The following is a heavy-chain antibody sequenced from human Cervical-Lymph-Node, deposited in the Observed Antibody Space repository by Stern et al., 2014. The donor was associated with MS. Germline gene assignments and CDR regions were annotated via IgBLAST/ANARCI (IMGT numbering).Heavy chain of an antibody. V-gene: IGHV3-7*01. Sequence: EVQLVESGGGLVQPGGSLRLSCVASGFTFSSYWMGWVRQAPGKGLEWGANVNQDGSEKDYVDSLKGRFTISRDNAKNSLFLQMNSLRAEDTAVYYCARVLWDVLVVPSAVPGNWFDPWGQGALVTVSS. J-gene: IGHJ5*02. CDR3: ARVLWDVLVVPSAVPGNWFDP. CDR1: GFTFSSYW. D-gene: IGHD2-2*02. CDR2: VNQDGSEK.